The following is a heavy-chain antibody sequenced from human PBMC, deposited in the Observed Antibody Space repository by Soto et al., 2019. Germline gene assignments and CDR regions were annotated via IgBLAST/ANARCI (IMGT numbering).Heavy chain of an antibody. Sequence: SETLSLTCNVSGGSLSGYYWSWIRQPAGRGLEWIGRIYFSGDTHYNPSLKSRVTMSIDSSKNQFSLRLTSVTAADTAVYSCARGVVIPTIDAFDLWGQGTLVTVSS. CDR3: ARGVVIPTIDAFDL. V-gene: IGHV4-4*07. CDR1: GGSLSGYY. D-gene: IGHD3-22*01. CDR2: IYFSGDT. J-gene: IGHJ3*01.